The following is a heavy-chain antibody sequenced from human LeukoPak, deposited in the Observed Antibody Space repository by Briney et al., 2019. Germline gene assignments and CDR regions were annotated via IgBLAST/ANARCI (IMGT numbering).Heavy chain of an antibody. CDR1: GFTFSSYG. J-gene: IGHJ2*01. D-gene: IGHD3-10*01. Sequence: AGGSLRLSCAASGFTFSSYGMHWVRQAPGKGLEWEAVISYDGSKNYYADSVKGRFTISRDNSKNTLYLQMNSLRAEDTAVYYCAKGTYYYGSTESTGSWYFDLWGRGTLVSVCS. V-gene: IGHV3-30*18. CDR3: AKGTYYYGSTESTGSWYFDL. CDR2: ISYDGSKN.